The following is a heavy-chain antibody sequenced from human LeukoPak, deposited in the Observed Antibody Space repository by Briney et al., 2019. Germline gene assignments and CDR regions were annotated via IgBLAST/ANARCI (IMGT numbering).Heavy chain of an antibody. CDR1: GYSFSSYW. V-gene: IGHV5-51*01. CDR2: IYPGDSDT. J-gene: IGHJ3*02. CDR3: ARHGCTNGVCYIWEAFDI. Sequence: PGGSLRLSCKGSGYSFSSYWIGWVRQMPGKGLEWMGIIYPGDSDTRYSPSFQGQVTISADKSINTAYLQWSSLKASDTAMYYCARHGCTNGVCYIWEAFDIWGQGTMVTVSS. D-gene: IGHD2-8*01.